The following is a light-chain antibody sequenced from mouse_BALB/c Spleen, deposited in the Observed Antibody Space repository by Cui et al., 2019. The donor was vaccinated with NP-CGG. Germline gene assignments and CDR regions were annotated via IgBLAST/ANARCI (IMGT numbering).Light chain of an antibody. CDR1: TGAVTTSNY. J-gene: IGLJ1*01. CDR3: ALWYSNHWV. V-gene: IGLV1*01. CDR2: GTN. Sequence: AVVQQESPLTTSPGETVTLTCRSSTGAVTTSNYANWVQEKPDHLFTGLIGGTNNRAPGVSARFSGSLIGDKAALTITGAQTEDEAIYFCALWYSNHWVFGGGTKLTVL.